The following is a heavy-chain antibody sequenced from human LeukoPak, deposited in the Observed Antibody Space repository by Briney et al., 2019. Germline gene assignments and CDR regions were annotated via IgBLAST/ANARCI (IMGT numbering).Heavy chain of an antibody. Sequence: SVNVSCKASGGTFSSYAISWVRQAPGQGLEWMGRIIPIFGTANYAQKFQGRVTITTDESTSTACMELSSLRSEDTAVYYYARPSSSFETSWGQGTLVTVSS. CDR2: IIPIFGTA. CDR3: ARPSSSFETS. V-gene: IGHV1-69*05. CDR1: GGTFSSYA. J-gene: IGHJ4*02. D-gene: IGHD6-13*01.